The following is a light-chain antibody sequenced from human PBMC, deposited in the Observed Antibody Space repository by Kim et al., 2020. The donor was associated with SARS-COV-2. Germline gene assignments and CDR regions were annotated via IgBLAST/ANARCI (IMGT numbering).Light chain of an antibody. CDR2: EDN. CDR1: VGSIASNY. CDR3: QSYDSSSWV. Sequence: GRTVTTSCTRSVGSIASNYVQWYQQRPGSAPTTVIYEDNQRPSGVPDRFSGSIDSSSNSASLTISGLKTEDEADYYCQSYDSSSWVFGGGTQLTVL. V-gene: IGLV6-57*03. J-gene: IGLJ3*02.